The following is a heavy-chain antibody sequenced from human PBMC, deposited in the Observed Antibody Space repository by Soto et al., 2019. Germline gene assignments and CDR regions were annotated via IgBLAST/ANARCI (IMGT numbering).Heavy chain of an antibody. CDR1: GFTFISYG. CDR2: ISYDGSNK. CDR3: AKVPLRGYCSSTNCYPNNWFDP. V-gene: IGHV3-30*18. Sequence: GGSLRLSCAASGFTFISYGMHWVLQAPCKGLEWVAVISYDGSNKYYADSVKGRFTISRDNSKNTLYLQMNSLRAEDTAVYYCAKVPLRGYCSSTNCYPNNWFDPWGQGTLVTVSS. D-gene: IGHD2-2*01. J-gene: IGHJ5*02.